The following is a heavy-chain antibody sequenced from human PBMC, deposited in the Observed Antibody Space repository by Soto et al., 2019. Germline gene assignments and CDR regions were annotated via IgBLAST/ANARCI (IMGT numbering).Heavy chain of an antibody. CDR3: ASVCSSGWDNWFDH. CDR2: INPSGGST. Sequence: ASVKVSCKASGYSFTSYYIHWVRQAPGQRLEWMGMINPSGGSTSYAQKFQGRVTMTRDTSTNTVYMELSSLRSEDTAVYYCASVCSSGWDNWFDHWGQGTLVTVSS. CDR1: GYSFTSYY. D-gene: IGHD6-19*01. J-gene: IGHJ5*02. V-gene: IGHV1-46*01.